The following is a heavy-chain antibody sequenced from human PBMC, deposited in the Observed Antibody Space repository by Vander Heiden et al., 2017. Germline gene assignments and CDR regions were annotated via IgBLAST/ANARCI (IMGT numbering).Heavy chain of an antibody. V-gene: IGHV3-30*03. CDR1: GFTCRNYA. CDR2: ISNDGSIK. Sequence: QVRLVESGGGVVQPGRSLRLSCAASGFTCRNYAMHWVRQAPGRGLEWVAMISNDGSIKFYADSVNGRFTISRDNSKNALSLQMNTLRPEDTALYYCATLAGYCGGDCYSKFDYWGQGTLVAVAS. CDR3: ATLAGYCGGDCYSKFDY. D-gene: IGHD2-21*02. J-gene: IGHJ4*02.